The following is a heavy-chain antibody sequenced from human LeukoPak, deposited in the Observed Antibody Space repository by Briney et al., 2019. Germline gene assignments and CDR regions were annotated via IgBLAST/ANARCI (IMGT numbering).Heavy chain of an antibody. CDR3: ARSQAVVRGTPKGGMDV. CDR1: GGSFSGYY. CDR2: INHSGST. V-gene: IGHV4-34*01. Sequence: SETLSLTCAVYGGSFSGYYWSWIRQPPGKGLEWIGEINHSGSTNYNPSLMSRVTISVDTSKNQFSLKLSSVTAADTAVYYCARSQAVVRGTPKGGMDVWGKGTTVTVSS. D-gene: IGHD3-10*01. J-gene: IGHJ6*04.